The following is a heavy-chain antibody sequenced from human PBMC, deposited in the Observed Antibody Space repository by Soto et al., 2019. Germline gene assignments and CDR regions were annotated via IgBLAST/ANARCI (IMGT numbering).Heavy chain of an antibody. D-gene: IGHD3-22*01. Sequence: QVQLVESGGVVVQPGRSLRLSCAASGFTFSSYGMHWVRQAPGKGLEWVAVMWSEGGNKHYADSVKGRFTISRDNXKXXLYLQMNSLRAEDTAVYYCARDPPDDSSGYFSLDYWGQGTLVTVSS. V-gene: IGHV3-33*01. CDR1: GFTFSSYG. CDR2: MWSEGGNK. J-gene: IGHJ4*02. CDR3: ARDPPDDSSGYFSLDY.